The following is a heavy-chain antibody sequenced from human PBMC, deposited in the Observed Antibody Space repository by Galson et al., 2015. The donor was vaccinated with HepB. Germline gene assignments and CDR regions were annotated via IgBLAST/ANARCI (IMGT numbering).Heavy chain of an antibody. V-gene: IGHV4-39*01. J-gene: IGHJ6*02. CDR3: ATSRTCGTDV. CDR1: GGSISGSSYF. Sequence: ETLSLTCTVSGGSISGSSYFWGWIRQPPGKGLEWIGNIYHSGSTYYSPTLKSRVTISVDTSKNQFSLKMSSVTAADTAVYYCATSRTCGTDVWGQGTTVIVSS. CDR2: IYHSGST. D-gene: IGHD1-14*01.